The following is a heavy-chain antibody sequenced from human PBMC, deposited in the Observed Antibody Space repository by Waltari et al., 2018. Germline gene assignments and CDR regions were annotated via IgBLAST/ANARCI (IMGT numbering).Heavy chain of an antibody. CDR3: ARNWDRGTLTY. CDR2: IYHLGNT. J-gene: IGHJ4*02. V-gene: IGHV4-38-2*01. Sequence: QVQLQESGPGLVKPSETLSLTCAISGDSVSSYYWTWIRQPPGKGLEWIGNIYHLGNTYYNPSFKSRLTISVDTSKNQFSLKLTSVTAADTAIYYCARNWDRGTLTYWGQGTLVTVSS. CDR1: GDSVSSYY. D-gene: IGHD1-1*01.